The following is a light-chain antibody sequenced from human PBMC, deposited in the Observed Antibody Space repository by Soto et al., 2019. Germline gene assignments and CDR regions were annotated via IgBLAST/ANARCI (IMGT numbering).Light chain of an antibody. Sequence: QSALTQPASVSGSPGQSITISCTGTSSDGGGYNYVSWYQQHPGKAPTLMIYDVSNRPSGISNRFSGSKSGITASLTISGLLPEDEADYYCTSYTSSNNYVFGTGTKVTVL. CDR2: DVS. CDR3: TSYTSSNNYV. CDR1: SSDGGGYNY. J-gene: IGLJ1*01. V-gene: IGLV2-14*01.